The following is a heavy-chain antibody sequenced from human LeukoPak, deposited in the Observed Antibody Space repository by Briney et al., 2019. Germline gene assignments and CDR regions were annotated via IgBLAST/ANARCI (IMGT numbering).Heavy chain of an antibody. J-gene: IGHJ5*02. CDR1: GGSISNYY. Sequence: KSSETLSLTCTVSGGSISNYYWSWIRQPPGKGLEWIGYIYYSGSTNYNPSLKSRVTISVDTSKNQFYLKLSSVTAADTAVYYCARDMVGYCSSTSCYEFDPWGQGTLVTVSS. CDR3: ARDMVGYCSSTSCYEFDP. V-gene: IGHV4-59*01. CDR2: IYYSGST. D-gene: IGHD2-2*01.